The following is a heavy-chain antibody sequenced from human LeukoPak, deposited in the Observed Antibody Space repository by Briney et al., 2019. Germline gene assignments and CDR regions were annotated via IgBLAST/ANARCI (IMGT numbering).Heavy chain of an antibody. V-gene: IGHV5-10-1*01. CDR2: ADPSDSYT. J-gene: IGHJ6*01. D-gene: IGHD1-26*01. CDR1: GYSFTTYW. Sequence: GESLKISCKGSGYSFTTYWINWVRQMPGKGLEWMGRADPSDSYTNYSPSFQGHVTISADKSISTAYLQWSSLKASDTAMYYCARRVGYSNHYGMDVWGQGTTVTVSP. CDR3: ARRVGYSNHYGMDV.